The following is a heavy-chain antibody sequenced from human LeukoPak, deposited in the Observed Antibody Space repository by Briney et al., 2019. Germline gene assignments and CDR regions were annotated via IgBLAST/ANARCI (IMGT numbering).Heavy chain of an antibody. CDR2: MHSSGST. D-gene: IGHD1-26*01. V-gene: IGHV4-59*02. CDR3: ARDIRLVGATLYFDF. Sequence: SETLSLTCTVSVASVSTYYWSWVRQTPDKELEWIVNMHSSGSTYYNPSLKSRVIMSIDTSNNQFSLKLTSVTAADTAVYYCARDIRLVGATLYFDFWGQGALVTVSA. CDR1: VASVSTYY. J-gene: IGHJ4*02.